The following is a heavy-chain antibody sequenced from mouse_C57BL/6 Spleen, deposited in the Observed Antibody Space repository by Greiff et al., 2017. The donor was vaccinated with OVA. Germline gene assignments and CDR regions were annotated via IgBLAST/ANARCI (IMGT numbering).Heavy chain of an antibody. CDR2: IDPSDSET. J-gene: IGHJ4*01. CDR1: GYTFTSYW. CDR3: ARRGADWYYAMDY. V-gene: IGHV1-52*01. D-gene: IGHD3-3*01. Sequence: VQLQQPGAELVRPGSSVKLSCKASGYTFTSYWMHWVKQRPIQGLEWIGNIDPSDSETHYNQKFKDKATLTVDKSSSTAYMQLSSLTSEDSAVYYCARRGADWYYAMDYWGQGTSVTVSS.